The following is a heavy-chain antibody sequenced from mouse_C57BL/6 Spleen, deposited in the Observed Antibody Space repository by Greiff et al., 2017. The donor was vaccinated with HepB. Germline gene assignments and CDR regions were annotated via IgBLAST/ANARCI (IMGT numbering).Heavy chain of an antibody. Sequence: VQLQQSGAELVRPGASVKLSCTASGFNIKDYYMHWVKQRPEQGLEWIGRIDPNDGDTEYAPKFQGKATMTADTSSNTAYLQRSSLTSEDAAVYYGTTGYYKECYFDVWGTGTTVTVSS. D-gene: IGHD2-3*01. CDR3: TTGYYKECYFDV. CDR2: IDPNDGDT. V-gene: IGHV14-1*01. CDR1: GFNIKDYY. J-gene: IGHJ1*03.